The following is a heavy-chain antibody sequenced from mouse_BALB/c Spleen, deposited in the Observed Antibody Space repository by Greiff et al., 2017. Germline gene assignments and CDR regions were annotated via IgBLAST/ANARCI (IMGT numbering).Heavy chain of an antibody. Sequence: VQLQQSGAELVKPGASVKLSCTASGFNIKDTYMHWVKQRPEQGLEWIGRIDPANGNTKYDPKFQGKATITADTSSNTAYLQLSSLTSEDTAVYYCARQVRRDYYAMDYWGQGTSVTVSS. CDR2: IDPANGNT. J-gene: IGHJ4*01. D-gene: IGHD2-14*01. CDR3: ARQVRRDYYAMDY. CDR1: GFNIKDTY. V-gene: IGHV14-3*02.